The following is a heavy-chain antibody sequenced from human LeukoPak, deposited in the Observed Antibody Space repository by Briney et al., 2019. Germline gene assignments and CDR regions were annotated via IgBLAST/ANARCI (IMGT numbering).Heavy chain of an antibody. V-gene: IGHV3-30*18. Sequence: GGSLRLSCAASGFTFSSYGMHWVRQAPGKGLEWVAVISYDGSNKYYADSVKGRFTISRDNSKNTLYLQMNSLRAEDTAVYYCAKETQRTYCSSTSCYTYYGMDVWGQGTTVTVSS. CDR3: AKETQRTYCSSTSCYTYYGMDV. CDR1: GFTFSSYG. J-gene: IGHJ6*02. CDR2: ISYDGSNK. D-gene: IGHD2-2*02.